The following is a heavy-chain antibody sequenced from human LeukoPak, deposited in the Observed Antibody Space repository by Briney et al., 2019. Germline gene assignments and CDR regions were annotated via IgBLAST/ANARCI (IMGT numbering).Heavy chain of an antibody. CDR3: ARALRFLEWNYYMDV. D-gene: IGHD3-3*01. V-gene: IGHV1-2*02. CDR1: GYTFIDYY. J-gene: IGHJ6*03. Sequence: ASVKVSCKASGYTFIDYYMHWVRQAPGQGLEWMGWIDPNSGGTNYAQKFQGRVTMTRDTSISTAYMELSRLRSDDTAVYYCARALRFLEWNYYMDVWGKGTTVTVSS. CDR2: IDPNSGGT.